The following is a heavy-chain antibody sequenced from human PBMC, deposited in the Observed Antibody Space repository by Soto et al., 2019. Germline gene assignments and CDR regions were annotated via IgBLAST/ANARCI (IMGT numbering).Heavy chain of an antibody. CDR1: GYRFSTSG. CDR2: INAADGDT. V-gene: IGHV1-3*01. Sequence: QVQLVQSGAELKKPGASVKISCETSGYRFSTSGIHWLRQAPGQSLEWMGWINAADGDTKYSQKFQGRVTLNRDTSASTAYMELSSLTSEDTSIYYCARDSQRVQIPSTGWFDPWGQGTVVTVSS. CDR3: ARDSQRVQIPSTGWFDP. D-gene: IGHD2-2*01. J-gene: IGHJ5*02.